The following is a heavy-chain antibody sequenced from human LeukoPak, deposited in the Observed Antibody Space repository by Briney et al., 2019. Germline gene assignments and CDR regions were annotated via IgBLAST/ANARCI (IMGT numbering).Heavy chain of an antibody. J-gene: IGHJ6*02. CDR2: IYYSGST. D-gene: IGHD6-19*01. Sequence: PSETLSLTCTVSGGSISSYYWSWIRQPPGKGLEWIGYIYYSGSTNYNPSLKSRVTISIDTSKNQFSLKLSSVTAADTAVYYCARQGEQWLPLYYYYYGMDVWGQGTTVTVSS. CDR3: ARQGEQWLPLYYYYYGMDV. CDR1: GGSISSYY. V-gene: IGHV4-59*08.